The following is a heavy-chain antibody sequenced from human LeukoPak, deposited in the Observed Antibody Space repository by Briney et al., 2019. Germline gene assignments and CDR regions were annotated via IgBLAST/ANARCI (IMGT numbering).Heavy chain of an antibody. CDR2: INPNSGDT. CDR1: GYTFTGYY. CDR3: ARGGYGGNVIRDYMDV. J-gene: IGHJ6*03. D-gene: IGHD4-23*01. Sequence: ASVKVSCKASGYTFTGYYIHWVRQAPGQGLEWMGWINPNSGDTNYAQKFQGRVTMTRDTSISTAYMELSRLRSDDTAVYYCARGGYGGNVIRDYMDVWGKGTAVTVSS. V-gene: IGHV1-2*02.